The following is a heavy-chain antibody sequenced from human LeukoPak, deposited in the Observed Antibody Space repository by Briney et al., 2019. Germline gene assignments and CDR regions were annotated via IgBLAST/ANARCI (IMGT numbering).Heavy chain of an antibody. CDR1: GFTVSSNY. CDR3: ARDRLAVASGYYYYYDMDV. D-gene: IGHD6-19*01. CDR2: IYSGGST. V-gene: IGHV3-53*01. J-gene: IGHJ6*03. Sequence: GGSLRLSCAASGFTVSSNYMSWVRQAPGKGLEWVSVIYSGGSTYYADSVKGRFTISRDNSKNTLYLQMNSLRAEDTAVYYCARDRLAVASGYYYYYDMDVWGKGTTVTVSS.